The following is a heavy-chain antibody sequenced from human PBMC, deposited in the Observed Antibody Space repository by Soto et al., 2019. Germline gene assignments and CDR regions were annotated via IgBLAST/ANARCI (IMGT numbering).Heavy chain of an antibody. CDR3: ARDGGGSDWSSLFH. CDR1: GDSVSSNSAA. CDR2: TYYRSKWYS. D-gene: IGHD6-19*01. V-gene: IGHV6-1*01. J-gene: IGHJ4*02. Sequence: QVQLQQSGPGLVKPSQTLSLTCGISGDSVSSNSAAWNWIRQSPARGLEWLGRTYYRSKWYSESALSVKSRITVNSDISKNQFSLQLYSVTPEDTAVYYCARDGGGSDWSSLFHWGQGILVTVSS.